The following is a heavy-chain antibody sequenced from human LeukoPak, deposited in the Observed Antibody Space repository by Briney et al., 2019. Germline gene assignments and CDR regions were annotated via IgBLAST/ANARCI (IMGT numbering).Heavy chain of an antibody. V-gene: IGHV3-33*01. CDR3: ARDAGDFYYFDY. Sequence: GGSLRLSCAASGFTFSSYGMHWVRRAPGKGLEWVAVIWYDGSNKYYADSVKGRFTISRDNSKNTLYLQMNSLRAEDTAVYYCARDAGDFYYFDYWGQGTLVTVSS. D-gene: IGHD4-17*01. CDR1: GFTFSSYG. J-gene: IGHJ4*02. CDR2: IWYDGSNK.